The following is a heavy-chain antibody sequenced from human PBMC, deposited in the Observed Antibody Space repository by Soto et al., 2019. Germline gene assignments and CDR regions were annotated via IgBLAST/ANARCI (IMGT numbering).Heavy chain of an antibody. D-gene: IGHD4-17*01. CDR1: SGPDRSHN. CDR2: VYYTGDT. CDR3: VRQGIDYLHGLVDV. J-gene: IGHJ6*02. V-gene: IGHV4-59*08. Sequence: QVQLQQSGPRLVKPSETLSLTCTVSSGPDRSHNWGWIRQTPGRGLEWIGYVYYTGDTACNPSLRSRVTISADTSTNDISLTLSSVTAADTAVYYCVRQGIDYLHGLVDVWGQGTTVSVSS.